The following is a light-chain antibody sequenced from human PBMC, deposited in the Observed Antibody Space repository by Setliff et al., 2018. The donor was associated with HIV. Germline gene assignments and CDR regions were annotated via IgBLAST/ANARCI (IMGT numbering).Light chain of an antibody. J-gene: IGLJ1*01. CDR2: QNT. Sequence: SYELTLPPSVSVSPGQTASIACSGDNLWNRYTSWYQQRPGQSPVLVIYQNTRRPSGIPGRFSGSKSGNTATLTISGTQAIDEADYYCQAYDISTSWVFGTGTKVTVL. CDR3: QAYDISTSWV. CDR1: NLWNRY. V-gene: IGLV3-1*01.